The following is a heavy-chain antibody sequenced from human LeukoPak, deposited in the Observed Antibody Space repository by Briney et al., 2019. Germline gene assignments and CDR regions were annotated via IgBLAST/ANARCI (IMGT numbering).Heavy chain of an antibody. CDR3: ARHFAYSSSSYFDY. V-gene: IGHV4-61*05. D-gene: IGHD6-6*01. Sequence: SETLSLTCTVSGDSISSSRYYWGWIRQPPGKGLEWIGYVYYTGSTNYNPSLKSRVTMFEDKSKNQFSLRLYSVTVADTAVYYCARHFAYSSSSYFDYWGRGSLVTVSS. J-gene: IGHJ4*02. CDR1: GDSISSSRYY. CDR2: VYYTGST.